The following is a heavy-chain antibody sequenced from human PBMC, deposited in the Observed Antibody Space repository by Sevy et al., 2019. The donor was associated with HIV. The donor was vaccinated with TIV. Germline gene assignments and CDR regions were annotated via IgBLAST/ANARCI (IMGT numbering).Heavy chain of an antibody. D-gene: IGHD2-15*01. CDR3: ARHVRGVVAATDYGMDV. CDR1: GYSFTSYW. V-gene: IGHV5-51*01. CDR2: IYPGDSDT. J-gene: IGHJ6*02. Sequence: GESLKISCKGSGYSFTSYWIGWVRQMPGKGLEWVGIIYPGDSDTRYRPSFQGQVTISADKSISSAYLQWSSLKTSDTAMYYGARHVRGVVAATDYGMDVWGQGTTVTVSS.